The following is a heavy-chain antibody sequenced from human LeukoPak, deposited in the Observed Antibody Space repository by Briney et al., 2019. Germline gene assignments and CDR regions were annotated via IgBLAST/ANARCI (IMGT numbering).Heavy chain of an antibody. CDR2: IWYDGSNK. J-gene: IGHJ1*01. Sequence: GGSLRLSCAASGFTFSSYGMHWVRQAPGKGLEWVAFIWYDGSNKYDADSLKGRFTISRDNSKNTLYLQMNSLRAEDTAVYYSAKEYGKYFQHWGQGTLVTVSS. CDR3: AKEYGKYFQH. D-gene: IGHD4-17*01. V-gene: IGHV3-30*02. CDR1: GFTFSSYG.